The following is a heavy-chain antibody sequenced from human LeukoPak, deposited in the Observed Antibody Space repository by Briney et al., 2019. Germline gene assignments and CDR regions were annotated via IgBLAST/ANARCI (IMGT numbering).Heavy chain of an antibody. D-gene: IGHD4-17*01. CDR3: ARTAMGDYVRFPNDY. V-gene: IGHV3-23*01. CDR1: GFTFSSYA. CDR2: ISAGGGST. Sequence: PGGSLRLSCAASGFTFSSYAMTWVPQAPRKGLEWVSAISAGGGSTYYADSVEGRFTIARDNSKNTLSLQMDSLRAEDTAVYYCARTAMGDYVRFPNDYWGQGTLVTVSS. J-gene: IGHJ4*02.